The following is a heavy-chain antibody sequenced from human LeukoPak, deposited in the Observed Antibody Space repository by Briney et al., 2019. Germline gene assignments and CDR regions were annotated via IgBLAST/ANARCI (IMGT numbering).Heavy chain of an antibody. J-gene: IGHJ4*02. D-gene: IGHD1-1*01. CDR3: ARVTHEHGGNFCDY. CDR2: IYYSGST. Sequence: KPSETLSLTCTVSGASIRSGDYYWSWIRQPPGKGLEWIGYIYYSGSTYYNPSLKSRVTISVDASKNQFSLKLSSVTAADTAVYYCARVTHEHGGNFCDYWGQGTLVTVSS. V-gene: IGHV4-30-4*01. CDR1: GASIRSGDYY.